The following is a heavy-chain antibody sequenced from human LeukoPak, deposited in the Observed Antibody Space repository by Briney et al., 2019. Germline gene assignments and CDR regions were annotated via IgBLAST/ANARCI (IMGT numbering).Heavy chain of an antibody. Sequence: HGESLKISCEASGYTFTNYWIGWVRQMPGKGLEWMGIIYPDDSDTKYSPSFQGRVTISADKSISTAYLQWSSLKAADTAMYYCARGGSGSYFSWLDPWGQGTLVTVSS. CDR3: ARGGSGSYFSWLDP. CDR1: GYTFTNYW. D-gene: IGHD3-10*01. J-gene: IGHJ5*02. CDR2: IYPDDSDT. V-gene: IGHV5-51*01.